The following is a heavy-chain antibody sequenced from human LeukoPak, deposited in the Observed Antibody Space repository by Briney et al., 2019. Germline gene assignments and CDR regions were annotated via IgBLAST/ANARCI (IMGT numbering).Heavy chain of an antibody. J-gene: IGHJ3*02. CDR3: ARDSGAFDI. CDR1: GGTLISYA. Sequence: VKVSCKASGGTLISYAISWVPQAPGQGLEWMGRIIPILGIANYAQKFQGRVTITADKSTSTAYMKLSSLRSEDTAVYYCARDSGAFDIWGQGTMVTVSS. D-gene: IGHD6-25*01. CDR2: IIPILGIA. V-gene: IGHV1-69*04.